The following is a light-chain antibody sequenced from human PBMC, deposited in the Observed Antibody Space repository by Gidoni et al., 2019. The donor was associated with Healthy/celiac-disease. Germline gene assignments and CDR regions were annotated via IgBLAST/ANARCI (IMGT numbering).Light chain of an antibody. CDR2: DAS. J-gene: IGKJ4*01. CDR1: QSVRSY. Sequence: DIVLTQSPATLSLSPGERAPLPCRASQSVRSYLAWYQQKPGQAPRLLIYDASNRAPGIPARFSGNGSGTDFTLTISSLEPEDFAVYYCQQRSNWPPFTFGGXTKVDIK. CDR3: QQRSNWPPFT. V-gene: IGKV3-11*01.